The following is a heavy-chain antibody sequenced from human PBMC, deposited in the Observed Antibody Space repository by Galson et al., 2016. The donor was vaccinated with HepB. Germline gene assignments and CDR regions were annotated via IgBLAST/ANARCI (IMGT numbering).Heavy chain of an antibody. J-gene: IGHJ4*02. Sequence: PALVKPTQTLTLTCTLSGVSLNNNAMAVGWIRQPPGKDLEGLALVYSNDDKRYSRSLRSRLTITRDTSKNRVVLTMTNLDPLDTATYFCAHSKRLGVFTLFDSWGQGTLVTVSS. CDR1: GVSLNNNAMA. CDR2: VYSNDDK. D-gene: IGHD1-1*01. V-gene: IGHV2-5*01. CDR3: AHSKRLGVFTLFDS.